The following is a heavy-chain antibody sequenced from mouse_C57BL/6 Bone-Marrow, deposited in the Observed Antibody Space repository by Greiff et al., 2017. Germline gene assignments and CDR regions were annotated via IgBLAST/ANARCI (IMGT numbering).Heavy chain of an antibody. Sequence: QLQQPGAELVKPGASVKLSCKASGYTFTSYWMQWVKQRPGQGLEWIGEIDPSDSYTNYNQKFKGKATLTVDTSSSTAYMQLSSLTSEDSAVYYCARGYYYGSSFDYWGQGTTLTVSS. CDR1: GYTFTSYW. J-gene: IGHJ2*01. CDR2: IDPSDSYT. CDR3: ARGYYYGSSFDY. V-gene: IGHV1-50*01. D-gene: IGHD1-1*01.